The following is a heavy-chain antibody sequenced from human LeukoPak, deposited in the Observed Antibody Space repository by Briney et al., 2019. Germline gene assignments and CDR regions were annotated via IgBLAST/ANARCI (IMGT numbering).Heavy chain of an antibody. Sequence: SVTLSLTCTVSGGSISSGDYYWSWIRQPPGKGLEWIGYIYYSGSTYYNPSLKSRVTISVDTSKNQFSLKLSSVTAADTAVYYCARDGWRGSYYFDYWGQGTLVTVSS. CDR3: ARDGWRGSYYFDY. V-gene: IGHV4-30-4*08. D-gene: IGHD1-26*01. CDR2: IYYSGST. CDR1: GGSISSGDYY. J-gene: IGHJ4*02.